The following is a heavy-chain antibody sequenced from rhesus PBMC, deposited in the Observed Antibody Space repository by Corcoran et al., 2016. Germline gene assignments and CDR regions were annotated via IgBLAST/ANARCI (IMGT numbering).Heavy chain of an antibody. CDR1: GFTFSIYG. CDR2: ISSDGSKK. V-gene: IGHV3-54*02. Sequence: EVQLVESGGGLAQPGGSLRLSCVCSGFTFSIYGFHWVRLGQGKGLGGVAVISSDGSKKDFADSVKERITISRDNSKNTLYLQMSNLRLEDTAVYYCTRFDYWGQGVLVTVSS. J-gene: IGHJ4*01. CDR3: TRFDY.